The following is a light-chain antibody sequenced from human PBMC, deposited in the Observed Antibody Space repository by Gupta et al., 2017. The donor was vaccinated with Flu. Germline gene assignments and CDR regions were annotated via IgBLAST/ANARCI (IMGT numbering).Light chain of an antibody. J-gene: IGKJ3*01. CDR2: RTS. Sequence: QSPYTLSASVGDRVTISCRASQSISSWVAWYQQTPGRAPKLLVYRTSSLKTGVPSRFSGSGSGTEFTLTSSSLQPDDFATYYCKQYNIFTFGPGTKVDMK. V-gene: IGKV1-5*03. CDR1: QSISSW. CDR3: KQYNIFT.